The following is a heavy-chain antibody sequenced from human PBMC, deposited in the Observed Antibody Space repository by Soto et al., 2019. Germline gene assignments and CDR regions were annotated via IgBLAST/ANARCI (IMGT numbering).Heavy chain of an antibody. CDR3: AREGYCGSGTCLNWFDP. CDR2: IYYSGST. V-gene: IGHV4-59*01. J-gene: IGHJ5*02. D-gene: IGHD2-15*01. CDR1: GGSISGYY. Sequence: SETLSLTCTVSGGSISGYYWSWIRQPPGKGLEWIGYIYYSGSTNYNPSLQSRVTMSVDTSKNQFSLNLSSVTAADTAVYYCAREGYCGSGTCLNWFDPWGQGTLVTVSS.